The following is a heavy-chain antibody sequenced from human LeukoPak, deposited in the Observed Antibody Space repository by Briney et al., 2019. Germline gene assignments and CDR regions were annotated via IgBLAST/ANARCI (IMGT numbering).Heavy chain of an antibody. D-gene: IGHD1-26*01. V-gene: IGHV3-20*04. CDR2: INWNGGST. CDR1: GFTFDDYG. Sequence: PGGSLRLSCAASGFTFDDYGMSWVRQAPGKGLEWVSGINWNGGSTGYADSVKGRFTISRDNAKNSLYLQMNSLRAEDTAFYYCARALSGNYGAFYYYYMGVWGKGTTVTVS. CDR3: ARALSGNYGAFYYYYMGV. J-gene: IGHJ6*03.